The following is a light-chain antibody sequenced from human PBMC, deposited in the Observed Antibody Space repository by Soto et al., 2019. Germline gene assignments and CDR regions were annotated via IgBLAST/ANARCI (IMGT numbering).Light chain of an antibody. Sequence: ETVLTQSPATLSLSPGEMATLSCRASQSVSTYLAWFQQKPGQAPRLLIYDASNRATGIPARFSGSGSGTDFTLTISSLEPEDFALYFCQQRSNWPPTFGQGTKVEIK. J-gene: IGKJ1*01. CDR2: DAS. CDR3: QQRSNWPPT. CDR1: QSVSTY. V-gene: IGKV3-11*01.